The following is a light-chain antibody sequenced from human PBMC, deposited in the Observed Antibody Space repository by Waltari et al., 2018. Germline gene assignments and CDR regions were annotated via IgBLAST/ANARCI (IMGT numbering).Light chain of an antibody. CDR2: VCS. V-gene: IGLV1-40*01. CDR3: QSYDTSLSGSV. J-gene: IGLJ3*02. Sequence: QSVLTQPPSVSGAPGQRVTISCTGSSSNIGAGFDVKWYHQLPGTAPKLLIFVCSNRPSGVPDRFSCSKSGTSASLAITGLHAEDEADYHCQSYDTSLSGSVFGGGTKLTVL. CDR1: SSNIGAGFD.